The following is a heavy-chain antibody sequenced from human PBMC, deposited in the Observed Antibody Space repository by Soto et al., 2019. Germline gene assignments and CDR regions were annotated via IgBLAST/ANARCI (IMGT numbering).Heavy chain of an antibody. CDR2: IRGFSPYT. D-gene: IGHD2-15*01. Sequence: PGGSLRLSCVASGFTFRTYTMNWVRQAPGKGLEWVSGIRGFSPYTFYAESVKGRFTISRDNAKNSLYLQMNSLGVEDTAVYYCARDRGYDAHDYYYNAMDVPGPATTVTFSS. CDR1: GFTFRTYT. J-gene: IGHJ6*02. V-gene: IGHV3-21*01. CDR3: ARDRGYDAHDYYYNAMDV.